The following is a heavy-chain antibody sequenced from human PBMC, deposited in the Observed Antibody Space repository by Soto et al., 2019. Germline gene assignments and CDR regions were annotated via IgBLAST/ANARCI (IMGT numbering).Heavy chain of an antibody. CDR2: IYYSGST. Sequence: SETLSLTCTVSGGSVSIGSYYWSCIRQPPGKGLEWIGYIYYSGSTNYNPSLKSRVTISVDTSKNQFSLKLSSVTAADTAVYYCARDLNYGWFDPWGQGTLVTVSS. CDR1: GGSVSIGSYY. CDR3: ARDLNYGWFDP. D-gene: IGHD4-17*01. V-gene: IGHV4-61*01. J-gene: IGHJ5*02.